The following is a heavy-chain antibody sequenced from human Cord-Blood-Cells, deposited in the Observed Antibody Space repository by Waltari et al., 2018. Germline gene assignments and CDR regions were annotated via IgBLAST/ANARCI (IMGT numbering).Heavy chain of an antibody. Sequence: EVQLVESGGGLVKPGGSLRLSCAASGFTFSNAWMSWVGQAPGKGLEWVGRIKSKTDGGTTDYAAPVKGRFTISRDDSKNTLYLQMNSLKTEDTAVYYCTTGSTYWGSDRDDWGQGTLVTVSS. V-gene: IGHV3-15*01. J-gene: IGHJ4*02. CDR1: GFTFSNAW. D-gene: IGHD7-27*01. CDR2: IKSKTDGGTT. CDR3: TTGSTYWGSDRDD.